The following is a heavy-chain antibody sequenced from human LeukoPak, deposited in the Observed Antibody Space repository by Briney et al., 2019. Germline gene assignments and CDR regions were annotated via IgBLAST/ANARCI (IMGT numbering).Heavy chain of an antibody. CDR3: ARAGGLTGYYGYYYYYYMDV. J-gene: IGHJ6*03. Sequence: SETLSLTCTVSGGSISSSSYYWGWIRQPPGKGLEWIGSIYYSGSTYYNPSLKSRVTISVDTSKNQFSLKLSSVTAADTAVYYCARAGGLTGYYGYYYYYYMDVWGKGTTVTVSS. CDR2: IYYSGST. V-gene: IGHV4-39*07. D-gene: IGHD3-9*01. CDR1: GGSISSSSYY.